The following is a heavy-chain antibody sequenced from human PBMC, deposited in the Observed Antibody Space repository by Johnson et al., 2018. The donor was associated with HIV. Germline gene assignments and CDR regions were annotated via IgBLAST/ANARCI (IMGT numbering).Heavy chain of an antibody. J-gene: IGHJ3*02. CDR3: ARDYLVGPTGGHI. Sequence: QVQLVESGGGVVQPGGSLRLSCAASGFTFSDYYMSWIRQAPGKGLEWVSYISTSGSTLYYADSVKGRFTISRDNAKNSLSLQMNSLRAEDTAVYYCARDYLVGPTGGHIWGQGTMVTVSS. V-gene: IGHV3-11*04. D-gene: IGHD1-26*01. CDR1: GFTFSDYY. CDR2: ISTSGSTL.